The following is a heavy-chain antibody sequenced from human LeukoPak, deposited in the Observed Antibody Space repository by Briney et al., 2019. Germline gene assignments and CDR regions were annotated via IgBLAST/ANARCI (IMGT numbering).Heavy chain of an antibody. J-gene: IGHJ5*02. CDR1: GDSISSGGYS. V-gene: IGHV4-30-2*01. Sequence: SETLSLTCAVSGDSISSGGYSWSWIRQPPGKGLEWIGYIYHSGSTYYTPSVKSRVTISVDRSKNQFSLKLSCVTAADTAVYYCARMILWFGEPNWFDPWGQGTLVTVSS. CDR3: ARMILWFGEPNWFDP. D-gene: IGHD3-10*01. CDR2: IYHSGST.